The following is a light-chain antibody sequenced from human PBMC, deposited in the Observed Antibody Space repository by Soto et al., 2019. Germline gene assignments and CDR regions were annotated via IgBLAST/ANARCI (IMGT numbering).Light chain of an antibody. Sequence: EVVLTQSPGTLSLSPVERATLPCMASQSISSNLAWYQQKPGQAPRLLIYDTSNRATVVPARFSGSGSGTDFTLPISSLEPEDCAIYYCQQRQYWPPITFGQGTRLEIK. CDR3: QQRQYWPPIT. V-gene: IGKV3-11*01. J-gene: IGKJ5*01. CDR2: DTS. CDR1: QSISSN.